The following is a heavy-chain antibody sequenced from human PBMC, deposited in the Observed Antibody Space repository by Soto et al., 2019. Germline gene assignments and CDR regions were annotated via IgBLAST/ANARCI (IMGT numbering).Heavy chain of an antibody. CDR3: ARASIPPNYSGYDSCWCHP. V-gene: IGHV4-4*02. D-gene: IGHD5-12*01. J-gene: IGHJ5*02. Sequence: PSETLSLTCAVSGGSISSSNWWSWVHQPPGKGLEWIGEIYHSGSTNYNPSLKSRVTISVDKSKNQCSLKLSSVTAADTAVYYCARASIPPNYSGYDSCWCHPWGQGTLVTVPQ. CDR2: IYHSGST. CDR1: GGSISSSNW.